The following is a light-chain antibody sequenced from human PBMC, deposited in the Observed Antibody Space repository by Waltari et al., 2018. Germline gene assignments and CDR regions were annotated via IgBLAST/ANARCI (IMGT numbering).Light chain of an antibody. V-gene: IGKV1D-12*01. J-gene: IGKJ3*01. Sequence: DIQMTQSPSSVSASVGDRVSIPCRSSQVLNRWFAWYQQKPGKAPKLLIPAASRLQSGVPPRFSGAGSGRDFTLTISSLQPEDFATYYRQQADSFPFTFGPGTKVDIK. CDR2: AAS. CDR1: QVLNRW. CDR3: QQADSFPFT.